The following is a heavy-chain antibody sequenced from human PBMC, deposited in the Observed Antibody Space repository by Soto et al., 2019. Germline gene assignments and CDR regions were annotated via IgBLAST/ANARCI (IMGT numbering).Heavy chain of an antibody. Sequence: SVKVSCKASGGTFSSYTISWVRQAPGQGLEWMGRIIPILGIANYAQKFQGRVTITADKSTSTAYMELSSLRSEDTAVYYCARVDYYDSSGYYALGFDYWGQGTLVTVSS. D-gene: IGHD3-22*01. CDR2: IIPILGIA. CDR3: ARVDYYDSSGYYALGFDY. CDR1: GGTFSSYT. V-gene: IGHV1-69*02. J-gene: IGHJ4*02.